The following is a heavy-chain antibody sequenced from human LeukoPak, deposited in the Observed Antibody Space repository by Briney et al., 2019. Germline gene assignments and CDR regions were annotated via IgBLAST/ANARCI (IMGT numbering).Heavy chain of an antibody. CDR1: GYSFTSYW. CDR3: ARHLGPVGYCSSTSCYNNWFDP. Sequence: GESLKISCKGSGYSFTSYWIGWVRPMPGKGLEWMGIIYPGDSDTRYSPSFQGQVTISADKPISTAYLQWSSLKASDTAMYYCARHLGPVGYCSSTSCYNNWFDPWGQGTLVTVSS. J-gene: IGHJ5*02. D-gene: IGHD2-2*01. V-gene: IGHV5-51*01. CDR2: IYPGDSDT.